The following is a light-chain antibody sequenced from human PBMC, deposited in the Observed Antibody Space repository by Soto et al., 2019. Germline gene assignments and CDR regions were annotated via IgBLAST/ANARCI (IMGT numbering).Light chain of an antibody. CDR2: AAS. V-gene: IGKV1-39*01. Sequence: DIQMTQSPSSLSASVGDRVTITCRASQSVSSFLNWYQQKPGKAPKLLISAASSFQGGVPSRFSGSGSGTDFTLTISSLQPEDFATYYCQQSYSSPPTFGQGTKVDIK. CDR3: QQSYSSPPT. CDR1: QSVSSF. J-gene: IGKJ1*01.